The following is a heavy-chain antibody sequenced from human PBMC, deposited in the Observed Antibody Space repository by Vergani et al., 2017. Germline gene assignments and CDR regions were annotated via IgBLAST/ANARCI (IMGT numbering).Heavy chain of an antibody. CDR3: ARGRSTXTEKNYYYYYGMDV. CDR2: IIPILGIA. D-gene: IGHD4-17*01. J-gene: IGHJ6*02. CDR1: GGTFSSYT. V-gene: IGHV1-69*02. Sequence: QVQLVQSGAEVKKPGSSVKVSCKASGGTFSSYTISWVRQAPGQGLEWMGRIIPILGIANYAQKFQGRVTITADKSTSTAYMELSSLRSEDTAVYYCARGRSTXTEKNYYYYYGMDVWGQGTTVTVSS.